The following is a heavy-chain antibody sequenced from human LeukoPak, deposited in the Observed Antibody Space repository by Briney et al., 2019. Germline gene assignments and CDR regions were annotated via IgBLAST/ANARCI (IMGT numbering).Heavy chain of an antibody. D-gene: IGHD2-15*01. V-gene: IGHV3-7*01. CDR2: IKQDGSEK. CDR1: GFTFSSYW. Sequence: SGGSLRLSCAASGFTFSSYWMSWVRQAPGKGLEWVANIKQDGSEKYYVDSVKGRFTISRDNAKNSLYLQMNCLRAEDTAVYYCARGGYCSGGSCLHYWGQGTLVTVSS. J-gene: IGHJ4*02. CDR3: ARGGYCSGGSCLHY.